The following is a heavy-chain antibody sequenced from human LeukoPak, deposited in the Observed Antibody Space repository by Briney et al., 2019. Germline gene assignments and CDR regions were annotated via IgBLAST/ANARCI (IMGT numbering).Heavy chain of an antibody. CDR3: ARDYAGRSSSWYN. D-gene: IGHD6-13*01. CDR2: I. CDR1: GFTFSDYY. J-gene: IGHJ4*02. V-gene: IGHV3-11*04. Sequence: GGSLRLSCAASGFTFSDYYMSWIRQAPGKGLEWVSYIKGRFTISRDNAKNSLYLQMNSLRAEDTAVYYCARDYAGRSSSWYNWGQGTLVTVSS.